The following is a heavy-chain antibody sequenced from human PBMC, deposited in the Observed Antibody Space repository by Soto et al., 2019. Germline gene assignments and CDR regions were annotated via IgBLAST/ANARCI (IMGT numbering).Heavy chain of an antibody. D-gene: IGHD4-17*01. CDR2: IKGDGSST. J-gene: IGHJ4*02. Sequence: EVQLVESGGGLVQPGGSLRLSCAASGFTFSNNWMHWVRQSPGKWLVWVSRIKGDGSSTNYADSVKGRFTISRDNAKNTLYLQMSSVRVEDTAMYYCARGGDPTAVAHFDYWGQGTLVTVSS. CDR1: GFTFSNNW. V-gene: IGHV3-74*01. CDR3: ARGGDPTAVAHFDY.